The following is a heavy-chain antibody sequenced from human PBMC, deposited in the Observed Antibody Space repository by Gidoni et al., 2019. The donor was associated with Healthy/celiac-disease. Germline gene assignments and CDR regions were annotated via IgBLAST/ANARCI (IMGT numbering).Heavy chain of an antibody. Sequence: EVQLVQSGAEVKKPGESLRISCKGSGYSFTSYWISWVRQMPGKGLEWMGRIDPSDSYTNYSPSFQGHVTISADKSISTAYLQWSSLKASDTAMYYCARAGRSTAPYYYYGMDVWGQGTTVTVSS. J-gene: IGHJ6*02. D-gene: IGHD2-2*01. CDR1: GYSFTSYW. CDR3: ARAGRSTAPYYYYGMDV. V-gene: IGHV5-10-1*03. CDR2: IDPSDSYT.